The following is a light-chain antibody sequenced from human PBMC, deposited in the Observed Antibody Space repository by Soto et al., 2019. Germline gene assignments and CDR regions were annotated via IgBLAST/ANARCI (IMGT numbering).Light chain of an antibody. Sequence: DVVMTQSALSLPVTLGQPASVSCRSIQSPLSSDGNTYLNWFQQRPGQSPGRLIYMVSTRDSGVPDRFSGSGSGTEFTLKISSVEAEDVVVYYCMQGSRWPYTFGQGTKLEI. V-gene: IGKV2-30*01. CDR3: MQGSRWPYT. CDR1: QSPLSSDGNTY. J-gene: IGKJ2*01. CDR2: MVS.